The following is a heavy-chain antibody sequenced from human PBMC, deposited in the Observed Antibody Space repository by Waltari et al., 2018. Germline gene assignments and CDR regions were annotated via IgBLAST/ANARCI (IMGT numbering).Heavy chain of an antibody. CDR2: VHRSGRT. D-gene: IGHD2-15*01. V-gene: IGHV4-4*02. CDR3: ARDRGSGLYLDT. Sequence: QLQLEQAGTRLVKPSGTLSLTCGVSGDSIMDNSWWSWVRQPPGRGLEWKGQVHRSGRTNYHPSFASRVIMSIDTSSGQFSLKVTSVTAADTAIYYCARDRGSGLYLDTWGQGILVTVSP. J-gene: IGHJ4*02. CDR1: GDSIMDNSW.